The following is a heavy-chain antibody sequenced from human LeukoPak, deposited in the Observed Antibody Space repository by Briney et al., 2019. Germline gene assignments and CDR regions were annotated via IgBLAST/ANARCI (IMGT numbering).Heavy chain of an antibody. J-gene: IGHJ4*02. CDR2: IIPIFGTA. V-gene: IGHV1-69*06. CDR3: ARATYSDSRKTVDH. D-gene: IGHD1-14*01. CDR1: GGTFSSYA. Sequence: SVKVSCKASGGTFSSYAISWVRQAPGQGLEWMGGIIPIFGTANYAQKFQGRVTITADKSTSTAYMELSSLRSEDTAMYYCARATYSDSRKTVDHWGQGTPVTVSS.